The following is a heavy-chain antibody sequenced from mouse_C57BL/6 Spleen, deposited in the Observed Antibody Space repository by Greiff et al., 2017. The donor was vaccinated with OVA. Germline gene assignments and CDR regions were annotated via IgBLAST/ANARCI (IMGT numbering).Heavy chain of an antibody. CDR2: IYPGSGST. D-gene: IGHD2-4*01. CDR3: ARLYDYDGNAMDY. J-gene: IGHJ4*01. V-gene: IGHV1-55*01. Sequence: QVQLKQPGAELVKPGASVKMSCKASGYTFTSYWITWVKQRPGQGLEWIGDIYPGSGSTNYNEKFKSKATLTVDTSSSTAYMQLSSLTSEDSAVYYCARLYDYDGNAMDYWGQGTSVTVSS. CDR1: GYTFTSYW.